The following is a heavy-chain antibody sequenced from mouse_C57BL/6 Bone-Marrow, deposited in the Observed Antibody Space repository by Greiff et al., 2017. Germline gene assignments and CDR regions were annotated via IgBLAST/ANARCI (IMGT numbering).Heavy chain of an antibody. CDR2: IYPRDGST. CDR3: ERVEFDGSSGDGYFDD. CDR1: GYTFTSYD. V-gene: IGHV1-85*01. Sequence: VKLMESGPELVKPGASVKLSCKASGYTFTSYDINWVKQRPGQGLEWIGWIYPRDGSTKYNEKFKGKATLTVDTSSSTAYMELISLTSEGSAVYYCERVEFDGSSGDGYFDDWGKGTTVTVSS. J-gene: IGHJ1*03. D-gene: IGHD1-1*01.